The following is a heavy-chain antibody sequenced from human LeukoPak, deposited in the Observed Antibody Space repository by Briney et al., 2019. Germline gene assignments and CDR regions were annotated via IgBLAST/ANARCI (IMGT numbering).Heavy chain of an antibody. Sequence: GGSLRLSFAASGFTFSSYAMNWVRQAPGKGLEWVSDISVSGSTYYADSVKGRFTISRDNAKNTLYLQMNSLRAEDTAVYYCAKDSIGDTAMVIDYWGQGTLVTVSS. CDR1: GFTFSSYA. J-gene: IGHJ4*02. V-gene: IGHV3-23*01. D-gene: IGHD5-18*01. CDR2: ISVSGST. CDR3: AKDSIGDTAMVIDY.